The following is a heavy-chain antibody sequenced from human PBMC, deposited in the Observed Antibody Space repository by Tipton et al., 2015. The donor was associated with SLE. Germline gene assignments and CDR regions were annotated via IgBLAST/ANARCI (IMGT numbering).Heavy chain of an antibody. CDR3: ARDWVVGATLDRFDP. J-gene: IGHJ5*02. CDR2: MYNSGNT. Sequence: TLSLTCAVSGYSITSGSYWGWIRQPPGKGLEWIGSMYNSGNTFYNPSLKSRVTISLDMSKNQFSLKLSSVTAADTAVYYCARDWVVGATLDRFDPWGQGTLVTVSS. CDR1: GYSITSGSY. D-gene: IGHD1-26*01. V-gene: IGHV4-38-2*02.